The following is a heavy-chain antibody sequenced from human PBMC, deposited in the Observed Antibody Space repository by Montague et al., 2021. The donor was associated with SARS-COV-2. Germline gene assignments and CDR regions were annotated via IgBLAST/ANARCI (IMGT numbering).Heavy chain of an antibody. CDR1: SGSIISSGYY. CDR3: ARDFDY. V-gene: IGHV4-39*07. CDR2: IYYSGTT. J-gene: IGHJ4*02. Sequence: SETLSLTCSVSSGSIISSGYYWGWIRQPPGKELGWIGNIYYSGTTYYNPSLQSRGTISVDTSKNQFSLKLSSVTAADTAVYYCARDFDYWGQGTLVTVSS.